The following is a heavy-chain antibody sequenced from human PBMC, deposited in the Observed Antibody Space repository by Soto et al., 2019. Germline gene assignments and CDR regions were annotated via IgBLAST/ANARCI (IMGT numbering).Heavy chain of an antibody. CDR3: AKYLEVTPSWFDP. CDR2: INSTGGAT. V-gene: IGHV3-23*01. CDR1: GFTFSNYA. D-gene: IGHD2-21*02. Sequence: HPGGSLRLSCAASGFTFSNYAMNWVRQAPGKGLQWVSTINSTGGATHYADTVKGRFTISRDNSKNMLFLQMNSLRAEDTAIYYCAKYLEVTPSWFDPWGQGTLVTVSS. J-gene: IGHJ5*02.